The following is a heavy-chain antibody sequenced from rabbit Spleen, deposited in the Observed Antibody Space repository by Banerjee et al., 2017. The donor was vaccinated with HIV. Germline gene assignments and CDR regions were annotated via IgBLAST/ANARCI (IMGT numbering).Heavy chain of an antibody. V-gene: IGHV1S45*01. CDR3: ARRYTGGSGYGSGYFTL. J-gene: IGHJ4*01. D-gene: IGHD1-1*01. Sequence: QEQLEESGGDLVKPEGSLTLTCTASGFSFSYSYWICWVRQAPGKGLEWIACIYAGSSGFVGATYYASWAKGRFTISIENTQNTLYLQLTSLTAADTATYFCARRYTGGSGYGSGYFTLWGQGTLVTVS. CDR1: GFSFSYSYW. CDR2: IYAGSSGFVGAT.